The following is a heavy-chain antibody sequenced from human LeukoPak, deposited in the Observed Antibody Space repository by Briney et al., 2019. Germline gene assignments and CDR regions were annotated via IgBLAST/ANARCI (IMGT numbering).Heavy chain of an antibody. J-gene: IGHJ4*02. CDR1: GXSVSSNSSA. CDR3: ARDRATGTTGFDY. V-gene: IGHV6-1*01. D-gene: IGHD1-1*01. Sequence: SQTLSLTCAISGXSVSSNSSAWNWIRQSPSRGLEWLGRTGYRSKWYNDYAVSVKSRVTINPDTSKNQFSLQLNSVTPEDTAVYYCARDRATGTTGFDYWGQGIQVTVSS. CDR2: TGYRSKWYN.